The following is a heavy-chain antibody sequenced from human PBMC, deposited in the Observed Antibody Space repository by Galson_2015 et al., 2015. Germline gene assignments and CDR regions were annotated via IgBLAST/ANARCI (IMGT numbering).Heavy chain of an antibody. CDR2: INSDGSTT. D-gene: IGHD2-2*01. CDR1: GFTFSTYW. J-gene: IGHJ6*02. CDR3: ARDYCSSTSCLPYYYGMDV. V-gene: IGHV3-74*01. Sequence: SLRLSCAASGFTFSTYWMHWVRQAPGKGLVWVSRINSDGSTTSYADSVKGRFTISRDNAKNTLYLQMNSLRAEDTAVYYCARDYCSSTSCLPYYYGMDVWGQGTTVTVSS.